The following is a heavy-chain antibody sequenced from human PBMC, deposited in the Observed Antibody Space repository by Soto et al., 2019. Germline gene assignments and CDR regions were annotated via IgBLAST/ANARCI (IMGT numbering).Heavy chain of an antibody. J-gene: IGHJ4*02. V-gene: IGHV1-18*01. CDR2: ISAYNGNT. Sequence: ASVKVSCKASGYTFTSYGISWVRQAPGQGLEWMGWISAYNGNTNYAQKLQGRVTITTDTSTSTAYMELRSLRSEDTAVYYCARDSYDGGSYLHWGQGTLVTVSS. CDR3: ARDSYDGGSYLH. CDR1: GYTFTSYG. D-gene: IGHD1-26*01.